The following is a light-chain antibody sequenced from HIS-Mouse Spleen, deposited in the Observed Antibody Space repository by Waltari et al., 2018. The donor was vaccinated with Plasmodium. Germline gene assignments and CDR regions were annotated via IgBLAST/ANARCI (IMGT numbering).Light chain of an antibody. Sequence: QSALTQPASVSGSPGQSITISCTGTSSDVGSYNLVSWYQQHPGKAPKLMIYEGSKRPSGVFNRFSGSKSGTTACLTISGLQAEDEADYYCCSYAGSSTFVVFGGGTKLTVL. J-gene: IGLJ2*01. V-gene: IGLV2-23*03. CDR2: EGS. CDR3: CSYAGSSTFVV. CDR1: SSDVGSYNL.